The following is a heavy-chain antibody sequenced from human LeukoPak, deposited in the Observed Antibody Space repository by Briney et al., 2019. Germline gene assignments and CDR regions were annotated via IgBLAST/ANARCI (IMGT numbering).Heavy chain of an antibody. CDR3: ARVSIGGYYDSSGYYYFDY. D-gene: IGHD3-22*01. CDR2: INHSGST. V-gene: IGHV4-34*01. Sequence: PSETLSLTCAVYGGSFSGYQWTWIRQPPGKGLEWIGEINHSGSTSYNPSLKSRVTISVDTSKNQFSLKLSSVTAADTAVYYCARVSIGGYYDSSGYYYFDYWGQGTLVTVSS. J-gene: IGHJ4*02. CDR1: GGSFSGYQ.